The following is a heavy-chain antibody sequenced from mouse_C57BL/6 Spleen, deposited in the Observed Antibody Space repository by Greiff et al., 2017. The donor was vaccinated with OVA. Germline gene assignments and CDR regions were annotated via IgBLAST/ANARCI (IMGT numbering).Heavy chain of an antibody. V-gene: IGHV1-76*01. D-gene: IGHD2-3*01. Sequence: VQLQQSGAELVRPGASVKLSCKASGYTFTDYYINWVKQRPGQGLEWIARIYPGSGNTYYNEKFKGKATLTAEKSSSTAYMQLSSLTSEDSAVYFCARGGYDQFAYWGQGTLVTVSA. CDR2: IYPGSGNT. J-gene: IGHJ3*01. CDR3: ARGGYDQFAY. CDR1: GYTFTDYY.